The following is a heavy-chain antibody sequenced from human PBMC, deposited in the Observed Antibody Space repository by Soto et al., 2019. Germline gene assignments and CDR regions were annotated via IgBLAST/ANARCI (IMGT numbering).Heavy chain of an antibody. CDR2: ISAYNGNT. J-gene: IGHJ4*02. V-gene: IGHV1-18*01. Sequence: QVQLVQSGAEVKKPGASVKVSCKASGYTFASYAISWMRQAPGQGLEWMGWISAYNGNTNYAQKLQGRVTMTTDTPTSTADRERRSLRADDTAVDYCARDPPPPDYWGQGTLVTVSS. CDR1: GYTFASYA. CDR3: ARDPPPPDY.